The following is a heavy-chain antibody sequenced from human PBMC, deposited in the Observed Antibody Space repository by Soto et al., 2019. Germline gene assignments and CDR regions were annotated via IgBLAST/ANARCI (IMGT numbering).Heavy chain of an antibody. J-gene: IGHJ5*02. CDR2: IYHSGST. Sequence: SETLSLTCTVSGGSISSGVYYWSWIRQPPGKGLEWIGYIYHSGSTYYNPSLKSRVTVSVDTSNNQFSLKLSSVTAADTAVYFCARAMNLASSSNWFDPWGQGTLVTVSS. CDR1: GGSISSGVYY. V-gene: IGHV4-30-4*01. CDR3: ARAMNLASSSNWFDP.